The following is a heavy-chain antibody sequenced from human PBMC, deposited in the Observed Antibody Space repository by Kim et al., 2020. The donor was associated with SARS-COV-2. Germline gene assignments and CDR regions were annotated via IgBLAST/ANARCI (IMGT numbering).Heavy chain of an antibody. J-gene: IGHJ4*02. V-gene: IGHV3-23*01. CDR3: AKARDYDYIWGSYRYTSLDY. Sequence: FTISRDNSKNTLYLQMNSLRAEDTAVYYCAKARDYDYIWGSYRYTSLDYWGQGTLVTVSS. D-gene: IGHD3-16*02.